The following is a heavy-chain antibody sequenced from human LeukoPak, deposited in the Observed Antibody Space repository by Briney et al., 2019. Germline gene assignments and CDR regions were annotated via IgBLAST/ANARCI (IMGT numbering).Heavy chain of an antibody. CDR1: GFTFSSYW. J-gene: IGHJ6*02. Sequence: GGSLRLSCTASGFTFSSYWMNWVRQAPGKGLEWVARMKYGGSVVSYADSVRGRFTISRDNAKNTLYLQMNSLRAEDTAVYYWARAVRYTYGMDVWAKGPRSPSP. V-gene: IGHV3-7*01. CDR3: ARAVRYTYGMDV. D-gene: IGHD3-9*01. CDR2: MKYGGSVV.